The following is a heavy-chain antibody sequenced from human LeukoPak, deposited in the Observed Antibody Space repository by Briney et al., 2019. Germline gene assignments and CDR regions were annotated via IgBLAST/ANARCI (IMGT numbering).Heavy chain of an antibody. J-gene: IGHJ4*02. CDR1: GYSFSIYW. CDR2: IYPGDSDT. CDR3: ARGGYYDSSGYYFLDY. D-gene: IGHD3-22*01. V-gene: IGHV5-51*01. Sequence: GESLKISCKGSGYSFSIYWIGWVRQMPGKGLEWMGIIYPGDSDTRYSPSFQGQVTISADKSISTAYLQWSSLKASDTAMYYCARGGYYDSSGYYFLDYWGQGTLVTVSS.